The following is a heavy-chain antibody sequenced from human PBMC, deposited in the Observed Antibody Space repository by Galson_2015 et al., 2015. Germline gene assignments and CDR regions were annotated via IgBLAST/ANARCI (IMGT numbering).Heavy chain of an antibody. CDR1: GFTLSTYW. V-gene: IGHV3-7*01. Sequence: SLRLSCAASGFTLSTYWMSWVRQAPGKGLEWVANIKQDGSEKYYVDSVKGRFTISRDNAKNSLYLQMNSLRAEDTAVYYCARASQWAPVQGAFDLWGQGTMVTVSA. CDR2: IKQDGSEK. CDR3: ARASQWAPVQGAFDL. D-gene: IGHD1-26*01. J-gene: IGHJ3*01.